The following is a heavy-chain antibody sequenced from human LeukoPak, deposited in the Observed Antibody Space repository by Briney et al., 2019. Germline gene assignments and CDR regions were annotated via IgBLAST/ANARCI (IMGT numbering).Heavy chain of an antibody. CDR2: ISSSGSTK. CDR3: ARTRKNYYDSIGLFDY. Sequence: PGGSLRLSCAASGFTFSDYYMSWIRQAPGKGLEWVSYISSSGSTKYSADSVKGRFTISRDNAKNSLFLQMKSLRAEDTAVYYCARTRKNYYDSIGLFDYWGQGTLVTVSS. D-gene: IGHD3-22*01. V-gene: IGHV3-11*01. J-gene: IGHJ4*02. CDR1: GFTFSDYY.